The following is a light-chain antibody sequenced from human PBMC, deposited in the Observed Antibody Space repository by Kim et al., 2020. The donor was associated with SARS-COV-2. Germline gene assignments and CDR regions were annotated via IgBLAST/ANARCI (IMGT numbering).Light chain of an antibody. Sequence: ASTKLTCTRGGGHLRYAIEWHQQQQEKGPRYLMKLNSDGSHSKGDGIPDRFSGSSSGAERYLTISSLQSEDEADYYCQTWGTGIVVFGGGTQLTVL. CDR2: LNSDGSH. J-gene: IGLJ2*01. CDR3: QTWGTGIVV. V-gene: IGLV4-69*01. CDR1: GGHLRYA.